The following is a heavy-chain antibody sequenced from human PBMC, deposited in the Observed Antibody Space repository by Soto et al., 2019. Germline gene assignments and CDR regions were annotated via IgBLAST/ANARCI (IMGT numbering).Heavy chain of an antibody. J-gene: IGHJ6*02. CDR3: ARVGRYSIGLGYGMDV. CDR2: ISSSSSYI. Sequence: EVQLVESGGGLVKPGGSLRLSCAASGFTFSSYSMNWVRQAPGKGLEWVSSISSSSSYIYYADSVKGRFTISRDNAKKSLYLQMTSLRAEDTAVYYCARVGRYSIGLGYGMDVWVQGTTVTVSS. V-gene: IGHV3-21*01. CDR1: GFTFSSYS. D-gene: IGHD6-19*01.